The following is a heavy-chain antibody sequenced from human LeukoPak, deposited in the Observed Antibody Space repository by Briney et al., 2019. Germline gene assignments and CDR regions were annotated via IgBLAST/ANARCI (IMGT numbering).Heavy chain of an antibody. CDR3: ARIGTGEYSYFDY. Sequence: SETLSLTCTVSGGSISSSSYYWGWIRQPPGKGLGWIGSIYYSGSTYYNPSLKSRVTISVDTSKNQFSLRLSSVTAADTAVYYCARIGTGEYSYFDYWGQGTLVTVSS. CDR2: IYYSGST. D-gene: IGHD3-16*01. V-gene: IGHV4-39*07. J-gene: IGHJ4*02. CDR1: GGSISSSSYY.